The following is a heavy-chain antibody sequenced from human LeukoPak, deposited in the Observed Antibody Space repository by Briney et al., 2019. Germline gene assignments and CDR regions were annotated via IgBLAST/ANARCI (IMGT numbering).Heavy chain of an antibody. V-gene: IGHV1-18*01. CDR2: ISGYNGKT. D-gene: IGHD3-3*01. CDR3: ARLHSEHDFWSGYQYGMDV. CDR1: GYSFINYG. Sequence: VASVKVSCEASGYSFINYGLTWVRQAPGEGLEWMGWISGYNGKTNYAQKFQGRVTITTDTSTRTLYMEVRSLKTDDTAVYYCARLHSEHDFWSGYQYGMDVWGQGTTVTVSS. J-gene: IGHJ6*02.